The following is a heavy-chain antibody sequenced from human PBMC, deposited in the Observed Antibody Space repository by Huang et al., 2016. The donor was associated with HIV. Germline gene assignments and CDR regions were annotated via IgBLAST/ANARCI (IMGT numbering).Heavy chain of an antibody. CDR3: ARDPRIQSWLNFFDY. CDR1: GFSISSYW. Sequence: EVQLVESGGGLVQPGGSLRLSCAASGFSISSYWMHWVRQAPGKGLVWVSRMNIDGSSTCSADSGKGRCTISRDNAKNTLYLQMNSLRAEDTAVYYCARDPRIQSWLNFFDYWGQGTLVSVSS. J-gene: IGHJ4*02. D-gene: IGHD3-22*01. CDR2: MNIDGSST. V-gene: IGHV3-74*01.